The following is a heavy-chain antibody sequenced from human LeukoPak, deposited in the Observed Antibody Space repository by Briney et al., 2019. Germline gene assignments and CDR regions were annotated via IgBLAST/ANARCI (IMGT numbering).Heavy chain of an antibody. Sequence: GGSLRLSCAASGFTFSSYWMSWVRRAPGKGLEWVTNIKQDGSEKYYVDSVKGRFTISRDNAKNSLYLQMNSLRAEDTAVYYCARVNPYYDSSGYYSYYYGMDVWGQGTTVTVSS. CDR1: GFTFSSYW. CDR2: IKQDGSEK. CDR3: ARVNPYYDSSGYYSYYYGMDV. V-gene: IGHV3-7*01. J-gene: IGHJ6*02. D-gene: IGHD3-22*01.